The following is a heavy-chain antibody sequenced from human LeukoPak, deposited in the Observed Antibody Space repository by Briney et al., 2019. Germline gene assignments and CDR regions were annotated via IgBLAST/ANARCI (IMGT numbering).Heavy chain of an antibody. D-gene: IGHD1-26*01. CDR3: ARGGGSYYFRRNWFDP. J-gene: IGHJ5*02. CDR1: GGSFSGYY. Sequence: SETLSLTCAVYGGSFSGYYWSWIRQPPGKGLEWIGEINHSGSTNYNPSLKSRVTISVDTSKNKFSLKLSSVTAADTAVYYCARGGGSYYFRRNWFDPWGQGTLVTVSS. CDR2: INHSGST. V-gene: IGHV4-34*01.